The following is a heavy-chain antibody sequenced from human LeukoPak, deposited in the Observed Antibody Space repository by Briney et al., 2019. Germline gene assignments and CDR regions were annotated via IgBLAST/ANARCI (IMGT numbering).Heavy chain of an antibody. V-gene: IGHV4-38-2*01. Sequence: PSETLSLTCAVSGYSISSGHYWGWIRQPPGKGLEWIGSMYHSGSTYFNPSLKSRATISVDTSKNQFSLTLSSVTAADTAVYFCARVSGSGTALDAFDIWGQGTMVIVSS. CDR2: MYHSGST. D-gene: IGHD1-1*01. CDR3: ARVSGSGTALDAFDI. J-gene: IGHJ3*02. CDR1: GYSISSGHY.